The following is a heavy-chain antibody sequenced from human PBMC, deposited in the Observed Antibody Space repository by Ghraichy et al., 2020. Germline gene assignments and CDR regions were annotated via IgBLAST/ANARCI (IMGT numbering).Heavy chain of an antibody. D-gene: IGHD2-2*01. CDR2: ISGSGGST. CDR1: GFTFSSYA. V-gene: IGHV3-23*01. CDR3: AKAYCSSTSCYSDY. Sequence: GESLRLSCAASGFTFSSYAMSWVRQAPGKGLEWVSAISGSGGSTYYADSVKGRFTISRDNSKNTLFLQMNSLRAEDTAVYYCAKAYCSSTSCYSDYWGQGTVVTVSS. J-gene: IGHJ4*02.